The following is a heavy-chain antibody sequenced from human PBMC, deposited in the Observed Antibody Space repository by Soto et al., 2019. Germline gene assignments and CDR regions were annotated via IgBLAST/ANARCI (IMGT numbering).Heavy chain of an antibody. CDR1: GFAFSDYA. CDR2: ISDGDGAT. V-gene: IGHV3-23*01. Sequence: GGSLRLSCASSGFAFSDYAMTWVRQAPGKGLEWVSDISDGDGATHYADSVKGRFTISRDDSKNTLYLQMDSLRAEDAAVYYCAKGRKFFDFWGQGTLVTVSS. CDR3: AKGRKFFDF. J-gene: IGHJ4*02.